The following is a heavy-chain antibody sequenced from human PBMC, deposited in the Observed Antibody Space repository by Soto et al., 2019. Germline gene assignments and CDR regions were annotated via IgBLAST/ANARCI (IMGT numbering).Heavy chain of an antibody. D-gene: IGHD2-2*01. CDR1: GGSFSGYY. CDR2: INHGGST. CDR3: AALPTTRCLHVFDY. V-gene: IGHV4-34*01. Sequence: SETLSLTCAVYGGSFSGYYWSWIRQPPGKGLEWIWEINHGGSTNYNPSLKSRVTISVDTSKNQFSLKLSSVTAADTAVYYCAALPTTRCLHVFDYWGRGTLVTFSS. J-gene: IGHJ4*02.